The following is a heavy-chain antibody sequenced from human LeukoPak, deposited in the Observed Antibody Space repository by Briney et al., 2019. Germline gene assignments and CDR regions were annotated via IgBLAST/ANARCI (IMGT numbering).Heavy chain of an antibody. J-gene: IGHJ3*02. CDR2: IYYSGST. Sequence: SETLSLTCTVSGGSISSSSYYWGWIRQPPGKGLEWIGSIYYSGSTYYNPSLKSRVTISVDTSKNQFSLKLSSVTAADTAVYYCARDQGGDILTGYYIPGAFDIWDQGTMVTVSS. V-gene: IGHV4-39*07. CDR3: ARDQGGDILTGYYIPGAFDI. D-gene: IGHD3-9*01. CDR1: GGSISSSSYY.